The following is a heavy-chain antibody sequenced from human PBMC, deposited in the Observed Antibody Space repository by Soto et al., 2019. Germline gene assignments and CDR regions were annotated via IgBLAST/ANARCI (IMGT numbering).Heavy chain of an antibody. CDR3: AKVLGYCSSTSCYTGPYYYYGMDV. V-gene: IGHV3-23*01. D-gene: IGHD2-2*02. CDR1: GFTFSSYA. J-gene: IGHJ6*02. CDR2: ISGSGGST. Sequence: LRLSCAASGFTFSSYAMSWVRQAPGKGLEWVSAISGSGGSTYYADSVKGRFTISRDNSKNTLYLQMNSLRAEDTAVYYCAKVLGYCSSTSCYTGPYYYYGMDVWGQGTTVTVSS.